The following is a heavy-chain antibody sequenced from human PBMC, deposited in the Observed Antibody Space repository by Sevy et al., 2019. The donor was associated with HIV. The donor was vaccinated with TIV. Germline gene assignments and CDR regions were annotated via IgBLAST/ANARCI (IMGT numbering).Heavy chain of an antibody. Sequence: GGFLRLSCAASGFTFAKYSMSWVRQAPGKGLEWFSTFSFGCGRINYADSVKGRFTISRDDSKNTLFLQMNSLRAEDMATYFCAREGCTQPHDYWGQGTLVTVSS. D-gene: IGHD2-8*01. CDR1: GFTFAKYS. V-gene: IGHV3-23*01. CDR3: AREGCTQPHDY. CDR2: FSFGCGRI. J-gene: IGHJ4*02.